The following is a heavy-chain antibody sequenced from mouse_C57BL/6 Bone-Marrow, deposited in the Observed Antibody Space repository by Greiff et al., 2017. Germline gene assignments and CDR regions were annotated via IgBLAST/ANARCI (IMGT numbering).Heavy chain of an antibody. CDR2: IDPNSGGT. V-gene: IGHV1-72*01. CDR3: ARREIYYGNLYFDY. CDR1: GYTFTSYW. J-gene: IGHJ2*01. D-gene: IGHD2-1*01. Sequence: QVQLQQPGAELVKPGASVKLSCKASGYTFTSYWMHWVKQRPGRGLEWIGRIDPNSGGTKYNEKFKSKATLTVDKPSSPAYMQLSSLTSEDSAVYYCARREIYYGNLYFDYWGQGTTLTVSS.